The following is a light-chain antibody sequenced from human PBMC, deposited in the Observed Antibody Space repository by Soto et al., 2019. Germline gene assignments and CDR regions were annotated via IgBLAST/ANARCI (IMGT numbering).Light chain of an antibody. CDR3: QQLNIFPLA. CDR1: QGISGD. CDR2: AAS. J-gene: IGKJ4*01. Sequence: IHLTQSPASLSAALGDRVTIACRASQGISGDLAWYQQKPGNAPKLLIYAASTLQSGVPSRFSGSGSGTDFTLTISSLQPEDSATYYCQQLNIFPLAFGGGTKVDIK. V-gene: IGKV1-9*01.